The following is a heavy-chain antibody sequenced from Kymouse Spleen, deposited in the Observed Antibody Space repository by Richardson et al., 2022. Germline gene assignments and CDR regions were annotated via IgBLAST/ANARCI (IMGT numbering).Heavy chain of an antibody. V-gene: IGHV3-7*01. CDR2: IKQDGSEK. Sequence: EVQLVESGGGLVQPGGSLRLSCAASGFTFSSYWMSWVRQAPGKGLEWVANIKQDGSEKYYVDSVKGRFTISRDNAKNSLYLQMNSLRAEDTAVYYCARAGYSSGCLFDYWGQGTLVTVSS. CDR1: GFTFSSYW. J-gene: IGHJ4*02. D-gene: IGHD6-19*01. CDR3: ARAGYSSGCLFDY.